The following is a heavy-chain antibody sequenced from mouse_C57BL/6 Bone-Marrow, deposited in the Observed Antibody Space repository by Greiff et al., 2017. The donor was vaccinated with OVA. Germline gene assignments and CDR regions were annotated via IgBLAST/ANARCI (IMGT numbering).Heavy chain of an antibody. CDR1: GYAFTDSY. J-gene: IGHJ3*01. CDR3: ARGDYNLFAY. Sequence: VQLQQSGPVLVKPGASVKISCKASGYAFTDSYMNWVKQSHGKSLEWIGVINPYNGGTSYNRKFKGKATLTVDKSSSTAYMQLNSLTSEDSAVYYCARGDYNLFAYWGQGTPVTVSA. V-gene: IGHV1-19*01. CDR2: INPYNGGT. D-gene: IGHD1-3*01.